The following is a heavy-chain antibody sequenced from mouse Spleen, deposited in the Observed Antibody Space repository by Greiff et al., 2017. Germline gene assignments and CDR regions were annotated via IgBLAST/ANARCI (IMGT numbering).Heavy chain of an antibody. D-gene: IGHD5-1*01. CDR3: ARRVPYYFDY. CDR2: INPGSGNT. V-gene: IGHV1-76*01. CDR1: GYTFTDYY. Sequence: QVQLQQSGAELVRPGASVKLSCTASGYTFTDYYINWVQQRPGQGLEWIARINPGSGNTYYNEKFKGKSTLTAEKSSSTSYMQLSSLTSEDSAVYFCARRVPYYFDYWGQGTTLTVSS. J-gene: IGHJ2*01.